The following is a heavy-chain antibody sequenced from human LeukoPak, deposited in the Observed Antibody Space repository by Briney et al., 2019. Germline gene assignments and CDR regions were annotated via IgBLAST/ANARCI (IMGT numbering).Heavy chain of an antibody. CDR3: AKGRNSYDSGRCHSQNCYYGMDV. D-gene: IGHD3-10*01. CDR2: ISGSGDGT. Sequence: GGSLRLTCAASGFTFDNYAMIWVRLAPGRGLEYVSVISGSGDGTYSADSVRGRFTISRDNSENTLYLEMSNLRVGDTAVYHCAKGRNSYDSGRCHSQNCYYGMDVWGQGTTVTVFS. CDR1: GFTFDNYA. J-gene: IGHJ6*02. V-gene: IGHV3-23*01.